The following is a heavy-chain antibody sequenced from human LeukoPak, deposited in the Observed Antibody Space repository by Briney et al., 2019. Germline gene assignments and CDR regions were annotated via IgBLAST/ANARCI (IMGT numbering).Heavy chain of an antibody. Sequence: GGSLRLSCAASGFTFSSYGMHWVRQAPGKGLEWVAFIRYDGSNKYCADSVKGRFTISRDNSKNTLYLQMNSLRAEDTAVYYCARQDYYDSSGYYSNAFDIWGQGTMVTASS. V-gene: IGHV3-30*02. CDR2: IRYDGSNK. CDR3: ARQDYYDSSGYYSNAFDI. D-gene: IGHD3-22*01. CDR1: GFTFSSYG. J-gene: IGHJ3*02.